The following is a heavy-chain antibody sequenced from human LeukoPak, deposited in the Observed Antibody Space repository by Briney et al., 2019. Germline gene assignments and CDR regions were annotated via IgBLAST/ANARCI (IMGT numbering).Heavy chain of an antibody. J-gene: IGHJ4*02. Sequence: ASVKVSCKVSGYTLTELSMHWVRQAPGKGLEWMGGFDPEDGETIYAQKFQGRVTMTEDTSTDTAYMELSSLRPEDTAVYYCATGGVGHIVVVTAIPFDYWGQGTLVTVSS. CDR3: ATGGVGHIVVVTAIPFDY. CDR1: GYTLTELS. D-gene: IGHD2-21*02. V-gene: IGHV1-24*01. CDR2: FDPEDGET.